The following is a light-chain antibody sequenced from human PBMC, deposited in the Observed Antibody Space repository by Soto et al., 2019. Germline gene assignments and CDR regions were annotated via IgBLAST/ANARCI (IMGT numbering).Light chain of an antibody. CDR1: QSISRG. Sequence: DIHITQSRSTLSASVGDRFTIICRASQSISRGLAWYQQKPGKAPKLLIYDASSLESGVPSRFSGSGSGTEFTLTISSLQPDDFATYYCQQYNGYSPTFGQGPKGEIK. CDR2: DAS. V-gene: IGKV1-5*02. J-gene: IGKJ1*01. CDR3: QQYNGYSPT.